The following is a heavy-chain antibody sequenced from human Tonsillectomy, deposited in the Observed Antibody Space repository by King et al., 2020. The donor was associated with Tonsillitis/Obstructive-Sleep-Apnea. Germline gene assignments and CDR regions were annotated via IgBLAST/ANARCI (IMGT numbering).Heavy chain of an antibody. Sequence: QLQESGPGLVKPSETLSLTCTVSGGSISSYYWRWIRQPPGKGLEWIGYIYYSGSTNYNPSLKSRVTISVDTSKNQFSLKLSSVTAADTAVYYCARSEEYCSSTSCYTGGHYYYYYMDVWGKGTTVTVSS. D-gene: IGHD2-2*02. J-gene: IGHJ6*03. V-gene: IGHV4-59*08. CDR1: GGSISSYY. CDR2: IYYSGST. CDR3: ARSEEYCSSTSCYTGGHYYYYYMDV.